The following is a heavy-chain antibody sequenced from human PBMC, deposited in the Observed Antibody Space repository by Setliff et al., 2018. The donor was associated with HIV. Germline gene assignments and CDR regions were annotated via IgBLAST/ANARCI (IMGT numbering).Heavy chain of an antibody. CDR1: GGTFSSYG. Sequence: AASVKVSCKASGGTFSSYGISWVRQAPGQGLEWMGGITPISGTANYAQKFQGRVTIAADEFTSTAYMELSSLRSEDTAVYYCATTRRDYYDRGRRNHYYIDVWGKGATVTVSS. J-gene: IGHJ6*03. D-gene: IGHD3-22*01. CDR3: ATTRRDYYDRGRRNHYYIDV. CDR2: ITPISGTA. V-gene: IGHV1-69*13.